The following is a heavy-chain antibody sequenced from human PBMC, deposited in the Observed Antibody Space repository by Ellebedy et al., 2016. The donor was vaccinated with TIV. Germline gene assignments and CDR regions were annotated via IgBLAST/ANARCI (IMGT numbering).Heavy chain of an antibody. CDR1: GGSVSISNW. CDR3: AIKHTSAYGFHY. CDR2: ISHSGST. V-gene: IGHV4-4*02. Sequence: MPSETLSLTCAVSGGSVSISNWWNWVRQHPGKGLEWIGEISHSGSTYYNPSLKSRVSISVDKSKNQFSLKLTSVTAADTAVYYCAIKHTSAYGFHYWGQGTLVTVSS. J-gene: IGHJ4*02. D-gene: IGHD5-12*01.